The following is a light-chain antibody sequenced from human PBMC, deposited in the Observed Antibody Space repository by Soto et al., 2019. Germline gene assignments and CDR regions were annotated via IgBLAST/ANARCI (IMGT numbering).Light chain of an antibody. J-gene: IGKJ2*01. CDR2: GAS. CDR1: QSVSSSY. CDR3: QQYGSSPHT. V-gene: IGKV3-20*01. Sequence: EIVWTQSPGTLSLSPGERATLSCRASQSVSSSYLAWYQQKPGQAPRLLIYGASSRAPGLPDRFSGSGSGASSTLTISSLEPEVLALYYCQQYGSSPHTFGQGPKLEIQ.